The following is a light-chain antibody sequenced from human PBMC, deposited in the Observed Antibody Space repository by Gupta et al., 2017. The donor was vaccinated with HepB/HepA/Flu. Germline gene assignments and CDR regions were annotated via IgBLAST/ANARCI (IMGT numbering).Light chain of an antibody. CDR1: QDINSY. V-gene: IGKV1-9*01. Sequence: DIQLTQSPSFLSASLGDRVTITCRASQDINSYLIWYQQKPGKAPKLLIYSASTLQSGVPSRFSGSGSGTEFTLTISSVQPEDFATYYCQQCNSYPLTFGQGTRLDIK. CDR2: SAS. CDR3: QQCNSYPLT. J-gene: IGKJ5*01.